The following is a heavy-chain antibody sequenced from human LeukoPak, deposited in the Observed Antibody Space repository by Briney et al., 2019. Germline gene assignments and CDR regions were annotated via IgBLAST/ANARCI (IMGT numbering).Heavy chain of an antibody. CDR2: IYYSGST. CDR3: ARHLIAAASSWFDP. J-gene: IGHJ5*02. Sequence: SETLSLTCTVSGGSISSSSYYWGWIRQPPGKGLEWIGSIYYSGSTYYNPSLKSRVTISVDTSKNQFSLKLSSVTAAGTAVYYCARHLIAAASSWFDPWGQGTLVTVSS. CDR1: GGSISSSSYY. D-gene: IGHD6-13*01. V-gene: IGHV4-39*01.